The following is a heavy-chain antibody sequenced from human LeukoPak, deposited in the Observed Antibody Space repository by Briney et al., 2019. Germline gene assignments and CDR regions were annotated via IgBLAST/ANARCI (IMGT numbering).Heavy chain of an antibody. CDR2: INTDGSST. CDR3: AKIAYCGGDCYPADY. CDR1: GFTLSSYW. Sequence: GGSLRLSCAASGFTLSSYWMHWVRQAPGKGLVWVSRINTDGSSTSYADSVKGRFTISRDNAKNTLYLQMNSLRAEDTAVYYCAKIAYCGGDCYPADYWGQGTLVTVSS. J-gene: IGHJ4*02. D-gene: IGHD2-21*01. V-gene: IGHV3-74*01.